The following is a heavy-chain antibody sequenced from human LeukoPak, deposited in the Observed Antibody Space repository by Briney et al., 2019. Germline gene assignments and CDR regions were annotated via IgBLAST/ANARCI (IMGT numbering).Heavy chain of an antibody. Sequence: PGGSLRLSCAASGITFSNYEFHWVRQAPGKGPQWVAVISKDGDYEYSIDSEKGRFTISRDNSKNMVYLQMSSLTVEDTAVYYCAVIVGRWDYFDRWGQGTLVTVSS. J-gene: IGHJ4*02. V-gene: IGHV3-30*03. CDR2: ISKDGDYE. CDR1: GITFSNYE. D-gene: IGHD2-21*01. CDR3: AVIVGRWDYFDR.